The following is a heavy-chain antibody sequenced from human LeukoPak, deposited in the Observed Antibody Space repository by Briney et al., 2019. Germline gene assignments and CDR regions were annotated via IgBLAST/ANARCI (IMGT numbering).Heavy chain of an antibody. J-gene: IGHJ3*02. CDR2: IYTSGST. V-gene: IGHV4-4*07. Sequence: PSETLSLTCTVSGGSISSYYWSWIRQPAGKGLEWIGRIYTSGSTNYNPSLKSRVTMSVDTSKNQFSLKLSSVTAADTAVYYCAKGGGYCSSTSCYGTEIDAFDIWGQGTMVTVSS. D-gene: IGHD2-2*01. CDR3: AKGGGYCSSTSCYGTEIDAFDI. CDR1: GGSISSYY.